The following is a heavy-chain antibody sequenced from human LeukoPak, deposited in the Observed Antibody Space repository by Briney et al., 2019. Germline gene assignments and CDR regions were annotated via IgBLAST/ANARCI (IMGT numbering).Heavy chain of an antibody. CDR3: ARGRTGAAGGLDY. V-gene: IGHV4-31*03. CDR1: GGSISSGAYY. J-gene: IGHJ4*02. Sequence: SQTLSLTCTVSGGSISSGAYYCSWIRQHPGEGLEWIGYIYNSGSAYYNPSLKSRVTISVDTSENHFSLKLTSVTAADTAVYYCARGRTGAAGGLDYWGQGTLVAVSS. CDR2: IYNSGSA. D-gene: IGHD6-13*01.